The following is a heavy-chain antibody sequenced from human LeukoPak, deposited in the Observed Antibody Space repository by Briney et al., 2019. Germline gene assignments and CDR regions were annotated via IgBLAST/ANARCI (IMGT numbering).Heavy chain of an antibody. CDR2: IYYTGNT. J-gene: IGHJ5*02. CDR1: GGSISRYY. CDR3: ARGGYDPPTWLDP. D-gene: IGHD2-2*01. V-gene: IGHV4-59*01. Sequence: SETLSLTCTVSGGSISRYYWSWIRQYPGKGLEWIGYIYYTGNTNYNPSLTSRVTISVDTSKNQFSLNLSSVTAADTALYFCARGGYDPPTWLDPWGQGTLVTVSS.